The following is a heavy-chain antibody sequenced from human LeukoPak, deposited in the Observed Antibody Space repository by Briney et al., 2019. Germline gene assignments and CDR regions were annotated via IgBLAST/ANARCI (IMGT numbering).Heavy chain of an antibody. V-gene: IGHV3-23*01. CDR2: ISGSGGST. CDR3: ARDTLLWFGELLGPSYYYYYMDV. Sequence: GGSLRLSCAASGFTFSSYAMSWVRQAPGKGLEWVSAISGSGGSTYYADSVKGRFTISRDNAKNSLYLQMNSLRAEDTAVYYCARDTLLWFGELLGPSYYYYYMDVWGKGTTVTVSS. D-gene: IGHD3-10*01. CDR1: GFTFSSYA. J-gene: IGHJ6*03.